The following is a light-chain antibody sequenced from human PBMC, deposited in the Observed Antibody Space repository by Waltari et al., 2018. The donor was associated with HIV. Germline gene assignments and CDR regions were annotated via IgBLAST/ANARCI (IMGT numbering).Light chain of an antibody. V-gene: IGKV4-1*01. CDR2: WAS. J-gene: IGKJ1*01. CDR1: QSVLYSSNNKNY. Sequence: DILMTQSPDSLAVSLGERATFNFNSSQSVLYSSNNKNYLAWYQQKPGQPPKLLIYWASTRESGVPDRFSGRGSGTDFTLTISSLQAEDVAVYYCQQYYSTPGTFGQGTKVEIK. CDR3: QQYYSTPGT.